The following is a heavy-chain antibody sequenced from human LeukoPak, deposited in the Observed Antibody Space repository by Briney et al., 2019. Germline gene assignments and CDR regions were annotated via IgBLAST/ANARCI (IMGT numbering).Heavy chain of an antibody. CDR3: ARGPDFWSGPITPPYYYGMDV. Sequence: SETLSLTCADYGGSFSGYYWSWIRQPPGKGLEWIGEINHSGSTNYNPSLKSRVTISVDTSKNQFSLKLSSVTAADTAVYYCARGPDFWSGPITPPYYYGMDVWGQGTTVTVSS. CDR1: GGSFSGYY. V-gene: IGHV4-34*01. CDR2: INHSGST. D-gene: IGHD3-3*01. J-gene: IGHJ6*02.